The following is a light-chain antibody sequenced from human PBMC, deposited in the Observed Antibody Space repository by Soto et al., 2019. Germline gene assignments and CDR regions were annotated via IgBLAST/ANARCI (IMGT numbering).Light chain of an antibody. Sequence: QSVLTQPPSVSGAPGQRVTISCTGNSSNLGAGYDVHWYQQLPGAAPKLVIFGNRNRPSGVPERFSGSKSGTSASLAITGLQAEDEADYYCSSYAGSNNLHVLFGGGTKLTVL. CDR1: SSNLGAGYD. V-gene: IGLV1-40*01. CDR3: SSYAGSNNLHVL. J-gene: IGLJ2*01. CDR2: GNR.